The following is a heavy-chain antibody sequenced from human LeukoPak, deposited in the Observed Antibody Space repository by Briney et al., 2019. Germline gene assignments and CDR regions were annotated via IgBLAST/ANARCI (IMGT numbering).Heavy chain of an antibody. CDR3: ARLHSTHSSNS. CDR2: IYYSGST. Sequence: SETLSLTCTVSGGSISSYYWSWIRQPPGKGLEWIGYIYYSGSTNYNPSLKSRVTISVDTSKNQFSLKLSSVTAADTAVYYCARLHSTHSSNSWGQGTLVTVSS. D-gene: IGHD6-13*01. V-gene: IGHV4-59*08. J-gene: IGHJ4*02. CDR1: GGSISSYY.